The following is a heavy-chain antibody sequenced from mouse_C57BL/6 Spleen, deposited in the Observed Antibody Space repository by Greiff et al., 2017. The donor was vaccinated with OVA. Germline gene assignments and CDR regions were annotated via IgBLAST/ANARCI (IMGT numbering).Heavy chain of an antibody. V-gene: IGHV1-82*01. Sequence: LVESGPELVKPGASVKISCKASGYAFSSSWMNWVKQRPGKGLEWIGRIYPGDGDTNYNGKFKGKATLTADKSSSTAYMQLSSLTSEDSAVYFCARSSYDYGYAMDYWGQGTSVTVSS. CDR2: IYPGDGDT. CDR1: GYAFSSSW. CDR3: ARSSYDYGYAMDY. J-gene: IGHJ4*01. D-gene: IGHD2-4*01.